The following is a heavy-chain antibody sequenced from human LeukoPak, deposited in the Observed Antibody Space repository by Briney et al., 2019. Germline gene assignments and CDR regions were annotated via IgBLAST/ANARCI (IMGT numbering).Heavy chain of an antibody. CDR2: IRYDGSNK. CDR1: GFTFSSYG. CDR3: AKWVGAIVVVPAAIPRFGGVDDV. J-gene: IGHJ6*04. Sequence: GGSLRLSCAASGFTFSSYGMHWVRQAPGKGLEWVAFIRYDGSNKYYADSVKGRFTISRDNSKNTLYLQMNSLRAEDTAVYYCAKWVGAIVVVPAAIPRFGGVDDVWGKGTTVTVSS. D-gene: IGHD2-2*02. V-gene: IGHV3-30*02.